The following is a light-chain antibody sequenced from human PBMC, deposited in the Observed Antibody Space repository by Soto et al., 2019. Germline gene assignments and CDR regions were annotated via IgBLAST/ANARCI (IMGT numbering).Light chain of an antibody. CDR1: QSLLHSNGYNY. CDR2: LGS. Sequence: DIVMTQSPLSLPVTPGEPASISCRSSQSLLHSNGYNYLDWYLQKPGQSPQLLIYLGSNRASGVPDRFSGRGSGTDFTLRISRVEAEDVGVYYCMQCLETPNFGPGTKVDIK. J-gene: IGKJ3*01. V-gene: IGKV2-28*01. CDR3: MQCLETPN.